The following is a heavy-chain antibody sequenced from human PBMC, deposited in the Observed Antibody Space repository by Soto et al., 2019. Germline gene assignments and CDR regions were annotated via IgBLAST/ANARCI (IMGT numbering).Heavy chain of an antibody. Sequence: PSETLSLTCVVSGGSVTTNAYYWTWIRQSPGKGLEWIGYIHDNGRTHYNPSLKSRVIMSRDMSENKISLKLTSVTIADTAVYYCARLPDIFGWPFDYWGQGTLVTVSS. CDR2: IHDNGRT. CDR3: ARLPDIFGWPFDY. CDR1: GGSVTTNAYY. J-gene: IGHJ4*02. V-gene: IGHV4-61*08. D-gene: IGHD3-9*01.